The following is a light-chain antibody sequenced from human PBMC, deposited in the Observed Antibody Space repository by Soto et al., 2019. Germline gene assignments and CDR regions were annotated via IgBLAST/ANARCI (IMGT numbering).Light chain of an antibody. Sequence: QSVLTQPASVSGSPGQSITISGTGTSSDIGAHDDVSWYQQHPGKVPKLLIYGVTDRPSGISNRFSGSKSGNVASLTISGLQAEDEADYYCCSYTSDLTPYVFGTGTKVTVL. CDR1: SSDIGAHDD. CDR3: CSYTSDLTPYV. V-gene: IGLV2-14*03. J-gene: IGLJ1*01. CDR2: GVT.